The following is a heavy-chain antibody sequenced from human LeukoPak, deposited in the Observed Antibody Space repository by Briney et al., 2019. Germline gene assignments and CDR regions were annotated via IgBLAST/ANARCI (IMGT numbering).Heavy chain of an antibody. D-gene: IGHD2-15*01. CDR2: IKQDGSEK. J-gene: IGHJ4*02. Sequence: GGSLRLSCAASGFTFSSYWMSWVRQAPGKGLEWVANIKQDGSEKYYVDSVKGRFNISRDNAKNSLYLQMNSLRAEDTAVYYCARASDIVVVVAEGVDYWGQGTLVTVSS. CDR3: ARASDIVVVVAEGVDY. CDR1: GFTFSSYW. V-gene: IGHV3-7*01.